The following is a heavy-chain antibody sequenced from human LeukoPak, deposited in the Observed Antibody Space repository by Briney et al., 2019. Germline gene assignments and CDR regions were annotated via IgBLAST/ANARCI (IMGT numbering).Heavy chain of an antibody. CDR2: ISGSGGST. Sequence: GGSLRLSWAASGFTFSSYGMSWVRQAPGKGLEWVSAISGSGGSTYYADSVKGRFTISRDNSKNTLYLQMNSLRAEDTAVYYCAKDSPLHDAFDIWGQGTMVTVSS. J-gene: IGHJ3*02. CDR3: AKDSPLHDAFDI. V-gene: IGHV3-23*01. CDR1: GFTFSSYG.